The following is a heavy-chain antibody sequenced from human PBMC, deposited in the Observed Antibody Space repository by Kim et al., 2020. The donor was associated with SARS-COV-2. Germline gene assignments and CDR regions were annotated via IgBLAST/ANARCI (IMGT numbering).Heavy chain of an antibody. Sequence: SETLSLTCAVSGGSISSNNWWVWVRQPPGTGLEWIGEIYHGGGTNYNPSLKSRLTISIDKSKNQFSLNLTSVTAADTAVYYCARGVFWPYYFDYWGQGTLATVSS. J-gene: IGHJ4*02. V-gene: IGHV4-4*02. D-gene: IGHD3-16*01. CDR1: GGSISSNNW. CDR2: IYHGGGT. CDR3: ARGVFWPYYFDY.